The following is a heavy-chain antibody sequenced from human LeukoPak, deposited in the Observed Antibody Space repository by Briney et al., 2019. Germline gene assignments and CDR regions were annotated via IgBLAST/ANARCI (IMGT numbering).Heavy chain of an antibody. CDR2: ISGSGGST. J-gene: IGHJ4*02. V-gene: IGHV3-23*01. Sequence: GGSLRLSCAASGFTFSSYAMSWVRQAPGKGLEWVSAISGSGGSTYYADSVKGRFTISRDNSKNTLYLQMNSLRAEDTAVYYCAKAAPYYYDSSGYYPLDYWGQGTLVTVSS. CDR1: GFTFSSYA. D-gene: IGHD3-22*01. CDR3: AKAAPYYYDSSGYYPLDY.